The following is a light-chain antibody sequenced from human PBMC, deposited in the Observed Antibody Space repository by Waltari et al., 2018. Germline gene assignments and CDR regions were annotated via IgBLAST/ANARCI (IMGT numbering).Light chain of an antibody. J-gene: IGLJ3*02. Sequence: QSALTQPLSVSGSPGQSVAISCTGTSNDIGGYKFVPWYQQRPGKAPKLILYDITERPSGVPDRFSGSKSGNTASLTISGLQSEDEADYYCCSYAGSFTWVFAGGTKLTVL. V-gene: IGLV2-11*01. CDR1: SNDIGGYKF. CDR3: CSYAGSFTWV. CDR2: DIT.